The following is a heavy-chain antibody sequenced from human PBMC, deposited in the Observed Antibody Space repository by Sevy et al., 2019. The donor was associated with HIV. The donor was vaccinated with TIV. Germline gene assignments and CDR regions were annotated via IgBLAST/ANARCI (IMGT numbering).Heavy chain of an antibody. CDR2: ISGSGTRT. V-gene: IGHV3-23*01. J-gene: IGHJ6*03. CDR3: GEGGGGHYDPDEIGYYFYYYNMDV. Sequence: GGSLRLSCAVSGFSFDSYGMTWVRQAPGKGLEWVSGISGSGTRTYYADSVKGRFSISRDNSKNRLYLQMNSLRSEDTAIEFWGEGGGGHYDPDEIGYYFYYYNMDVWGKGTTVTVSS. CDR1: GFSFDSYG. D-gene: IGHD3-22*01.